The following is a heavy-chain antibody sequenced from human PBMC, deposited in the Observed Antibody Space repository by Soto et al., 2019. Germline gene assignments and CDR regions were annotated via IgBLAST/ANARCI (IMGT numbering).Heavy chain of an antibody. CDR2: IYHSGST. Sequence: QVQLQESGLGLVKPSGTLSLTCAVSGGSISSSNWWSWVRQPPGKGLGWIGEIYHSGSTNYNPSLKSRVTISVDKSKNQFSLKLSSVTAADTAVYYCARSPDSSGYYPRWYYYGMDVWGQGTTVTVSS. J-gene: IGHJ6*02. D-gene: IGHD3-22*01. CDR3: ARSPDSSGYYPRWYYYGMDV. V-gene: IGHV4-4*02. CDR1: GGSISSSNW.